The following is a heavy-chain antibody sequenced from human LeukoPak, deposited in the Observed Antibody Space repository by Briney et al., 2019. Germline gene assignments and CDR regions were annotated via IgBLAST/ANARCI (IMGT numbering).Heavy chain of an antibody. V-gene: IGHV5-51*01. Sequence: GASLQISCKASGYRFTSYWIAWVRQMPGRGLEGMGIIYPDDYHTIYSPSFQGQVTISADKSISTAYVQWSSLKASDTAMYYCARRSGSLDGFDHWGQGTLVTVSS. CDR3: ARRSGSLDGFDH. CDR2: IYPDDYHT. CDR1: GYRFTSYW. J-gene: IGHJ4*02. D-gene: IGHD1-26*01.